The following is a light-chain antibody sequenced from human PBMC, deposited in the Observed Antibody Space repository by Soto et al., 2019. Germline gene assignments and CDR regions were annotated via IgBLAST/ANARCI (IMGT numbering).Light chain of an antibody. V-gene: IGLV2-11*01. CDR2: DVS. Sequence: QSVLTQPRSVSGSPGQSVTISCTGSSSDVGGYNYVSWYQQHPGKAPKLMIYDVSKRPSGVPDRFSGSKSGNTASLTISGLQADDEADYYCCSYAGIYTSVFGGGTKLTVL. CDR1: SSDVGGYNY. CDR3: CSYAGIYTSV. J-gene: IGLJ2*01.